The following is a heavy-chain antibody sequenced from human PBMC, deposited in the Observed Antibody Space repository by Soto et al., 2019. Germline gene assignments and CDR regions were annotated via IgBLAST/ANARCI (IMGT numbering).Heavy chain of an antibody. CDR3: AKLAVAGTGYYFDY. Sequence: QVQLVESGGGVVQPGRSLRLSCAASGFTFSSYAMHWVRQAPGKGLEWVAVISYDGSNKNYADSVKGRFTISRDNSKNTLYLQMNSLRAEYSSVYYCAKLAVAGTGYYFDYWGQGTLVTVSS. D-gene: IGHD6-19*01. J-gene: IGHJ4*02. CDR1: GFTFSSYA. CDR2: ISYDGSNK. V-gene: IGHV3-30-3*02.